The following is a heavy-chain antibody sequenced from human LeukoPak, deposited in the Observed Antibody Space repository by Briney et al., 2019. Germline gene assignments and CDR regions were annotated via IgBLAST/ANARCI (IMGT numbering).Heavy chain of an antibody. CDR2: MNPNSGNT. V-gene: IGHV1-8*03. CDR3: ARPGYLREFDP. D-gene: IGHD1-1*01. J-gene: IGHJ5*02. Sequence: GASVTVSCKASGYTFTSYDINWVRQATGQGLEWMGWMNPNSGNTGYAQKFQGRVTITRNTSISTAYMELSSLRSEDTAVYYCARPGYLREFDPWGQGTLVTVSS. CDR1: GYTFTSYD.